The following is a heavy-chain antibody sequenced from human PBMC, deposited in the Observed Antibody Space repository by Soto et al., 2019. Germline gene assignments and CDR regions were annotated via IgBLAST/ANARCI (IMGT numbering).Heavy chain of an antibody. CDR1: GFTFSSCA. J-gene: IGHJ4*02. V-gene: IGHV3-30-3*01. Sequence: GGSLRLSCAASGFTFSSCAMHWVRQAPGKGLEWVALISYDGSNKYYADSVKGRFTISRDNSTSTVYMELSSLRSEDTAVYYCARGFPGTGATFDYWGQGTLVTVSS. CDR3: ARGFPGTGATFDY. D-gene: IGHD1-7*01. CDR2: ISYDGSNK.